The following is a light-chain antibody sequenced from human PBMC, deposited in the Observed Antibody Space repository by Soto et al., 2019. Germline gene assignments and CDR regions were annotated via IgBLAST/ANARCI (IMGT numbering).Light chain of an antibody. V-gene: IGLV2-14*01. Sequence: QSARTQPASVSGSPGQSITISCTGTSSDVGGYNYVSWYQHHPGKAPKLMIYEVSNRPSGVSNRFSGSKSGNTASLTISGLQAEDEADYYCSSYTGSSTPVFGGGTKLTVL. CDR1: SSDVGGYNY. CDR3: SSYTGSSTPV. CDR2: EVS. J-gene: IGLJ3*02.